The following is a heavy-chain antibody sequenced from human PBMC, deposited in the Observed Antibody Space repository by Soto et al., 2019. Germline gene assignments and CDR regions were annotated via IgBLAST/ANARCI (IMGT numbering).Heavy chain of an antibody. D-gene: IGHD4-4*01. CDR3: ARGPFTVTTHYYYYYYMDA. J-gene: IGHJ6*03. CDR1: GYTFTSYA. V-gene: IGHV1-3*01. CDR2: INAGNGNT. Sequence: ASVKVSCKASGYTFTSYAMHWVRQAPGQRLEWMGWINAGNGNTKYSQKFQGRVTITRDTSASTAYMELSSLRSEDTAVYYCARGPFTVTTHYYYYYYMDAWGKGTTVTVSS.